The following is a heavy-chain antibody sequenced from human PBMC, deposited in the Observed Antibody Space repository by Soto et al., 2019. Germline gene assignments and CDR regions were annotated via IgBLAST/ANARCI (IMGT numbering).Heavy chain of an antibody. CDR3: AREKGYCSGGSCYFGWFDP. CDR1: GFTFSSYW. Sequence: GGSLRLSCAASGFTFSSYWMSWVRQAPGKGLEWVANMKQDGSEKYYVDSVKGRFTISRDNAKNSLYLQMNSLRAEDTAVYYCAREKGYCSGGSCYFGWFDPWGQGTLVTVSS. J-gene: IGHJ5*02. V-gene: IGHV3-7*03. D-gene: IGHD2-15*01. CDR2: MKQDGSEK.